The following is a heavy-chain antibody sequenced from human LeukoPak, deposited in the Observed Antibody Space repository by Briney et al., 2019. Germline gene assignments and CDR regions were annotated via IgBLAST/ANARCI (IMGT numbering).Heavy chain of an antibody. J-gene: IGHJ3*02. CDR1: GFTFSDYY. Sequence: PGGSLRLSCAASGFTFSDYYMSWIRQAPGKGLEWVSYISSSGSTIYYADSVKGRFTISRDNAKNSLYLQMNSLRAEDTAVYYCAKIPYEYNSGWYAAFDIWGQGTMVTVSS. CDR2: ISSSGSTI. D-gene: IGHD6-19*01. CDR3: AKIPYEYNSGWYAAFDI. V-gene: IGHV3-11*01.